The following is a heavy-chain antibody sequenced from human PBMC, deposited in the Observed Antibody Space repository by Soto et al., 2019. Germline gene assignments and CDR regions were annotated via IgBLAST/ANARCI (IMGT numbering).Heavy chain of an antibody. CDR3: ARDVSSDTTGFRGYDL. CDR2: FIPIFVSA. V-gene: IGHV1-69*01. Sequence: QLHLVQSGAEVKKAGSSVKVSCKASGGTVSSYAITWVRQAPGQGLEWMGVFIPIFVSAHYAPKFQGRITITADESTSTAYMELSGLTSEDTAIDYCARDVSSDTTGFRGYDLWGQGTQVTVSS. CDR1: GGTVSSYA. D-gene: IGHD3-10*01. J-gene: IGHJ4*02.